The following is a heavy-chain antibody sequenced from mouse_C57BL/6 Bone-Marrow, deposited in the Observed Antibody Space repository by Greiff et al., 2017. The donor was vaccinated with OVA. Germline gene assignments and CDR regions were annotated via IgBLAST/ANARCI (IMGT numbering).Heavy chain of an antibody. J-gene: IGHJ4*01. D-gene: IGHD2-4*01. V-gene: IGHV1-66*01. CDR2: IYPGSGNT. Sequence: QVQLQQSGPELVKPGASVKISCTASGYSFTSYYIHWVKQRPGQGLEWIGWIYPGSGNTKYNEKFKGKATLTADTSSSTAYMHLSSLTSEDSAVYYCARTYDWNYAMDYWGQGTSVTVSS. CDR3: ARTYDWNYAMDY. CDR1: GYSFTSYY.